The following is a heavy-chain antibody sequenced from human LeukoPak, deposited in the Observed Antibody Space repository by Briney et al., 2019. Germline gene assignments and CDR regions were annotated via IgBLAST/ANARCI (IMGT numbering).Heavy chain of an antibody. V-gene: IGHV4-34*01. CDR1: GGSFSGYY. Sequence: SETLSLTCAVYGGSFSGYYWSWIRQPPGKGLEWIGSIYYSGSTYYNPSLKSRVTISVDTSKNQFSLKLSSVTAADTAVYYCARYTDIVVVPAAMRRHNWFDPWGQGTLVTVSS. J-gene: IGHJ5*02. CDR2: IYYSGST. D-gene: IGHD2-2*01. CDR3: ARYTDIVVVPAAMRRHNWFDP.